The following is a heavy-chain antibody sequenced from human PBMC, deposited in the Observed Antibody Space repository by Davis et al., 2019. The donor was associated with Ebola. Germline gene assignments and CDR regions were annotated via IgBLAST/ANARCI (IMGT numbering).Heavy chain of an antibody. CDR2: ISSSSSYI. CDR3: ARGPRDGDYARLDWYFDL. Sequence: GGSLRLSCAASGFTFSSYSMNWVRQAPGKGLEWVSSISSSSSYIYYADSVKGRFTISRDNAKNSLYLQMNSLRAEDTAVYYCARGPRDGDYARLDWYFDLWGRGTLVTVSS. V-gene: IGHV3-21*01. CDR1: GFTFSSYS. D-gene: IGHD4-17*01. J-gene: IGHJ2*01.